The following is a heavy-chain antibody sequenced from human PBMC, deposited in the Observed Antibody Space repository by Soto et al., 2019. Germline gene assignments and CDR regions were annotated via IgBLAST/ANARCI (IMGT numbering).Heavy chain of an antibody. V-gene: IGHV4-30-4*01. D-gene: IGHD3-16*01. Sequence: QVQLQESGPGLVKPSQTLSLTCTVSGGSISSGDYYWSWIRQPPGKGLEWIGYIYHSGSTYYNPSLKGRVTISADTSKNHFSLKLGSVTAADTALYYCARVGGDGHSYGYWGQGTLVTVSS. CDR1: GGSISSGDYY. CDR3: ARVGGDGHSYGY. J-gene: IGHJ4*02. CDR2: IYHSGST.